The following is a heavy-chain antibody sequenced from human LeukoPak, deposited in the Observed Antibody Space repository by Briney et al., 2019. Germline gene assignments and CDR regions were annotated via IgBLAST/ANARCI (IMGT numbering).Heavy chain of an antibody. Sequence: GGSLRLSCAASGFTVSSDHMSWVRQAPGKGLEWVSVIYSAGSTYYADSVKGRFTISRDNSKNTVYLQMNSLRAEDTAVYYCARVWALSFDYWGQGTLVTVSS. CDR1: GFTVSSDH. CDR2: IYSAGST. CDR3: ARVWALSFDY. J-gene: IGHJ4*02. D-gene: IGHD1-26*01. V-gene: IGHV3-53*01.